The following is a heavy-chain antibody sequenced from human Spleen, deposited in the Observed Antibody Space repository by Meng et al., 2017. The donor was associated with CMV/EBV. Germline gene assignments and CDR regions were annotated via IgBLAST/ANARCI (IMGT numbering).Heavy chain of an antibody. CDR2: ISSSGGIK. Sequence: SGFTFSDYYMTWIRQAPGKGLEWVAYISSSGGIKYYSDSVRGRFTISRDNAKNSLHLQMNSLRVEDTAVYYCARDVDYWSVYSWEYWGQGTLVTVSS. V-gene: IGHV3-11*04. J-gene: IGHJ4*02. CDR1: GFTFSDYY. CDR3: ARDVDYWSVYSWEY. D-gene: IGHD3-3*01.